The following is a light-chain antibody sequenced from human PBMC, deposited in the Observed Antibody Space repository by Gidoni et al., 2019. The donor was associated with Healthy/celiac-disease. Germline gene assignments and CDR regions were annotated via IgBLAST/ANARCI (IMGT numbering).Light chain of an antibody. CDR1: ALPKQY. CDR2: KDS. V-gene: IGLV3-25*03. CDR3: QSADSSGTYVV. J-gene: IGLJ2*01. Sequence: SYELTQPPSVSVSPGQTARITCPGDALPKQYAYWYQQKPGQAPVLVIYKDSERPSGNADRFSGASSGTTVTLTISGVQAEDEADYYCQSADSSGTYVVFGGGTKLT.